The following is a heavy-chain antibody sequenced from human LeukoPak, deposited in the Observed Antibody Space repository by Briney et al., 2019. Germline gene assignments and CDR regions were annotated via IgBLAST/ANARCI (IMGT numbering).Heavy chain of an antibody. J-gene: IGHJ6*02. CDR3: ARVRQPYCGGDCPYYYGMDV. CDR1: GFTFSSYG. Sequence: GGSLRFSSAASGFTFSSYGIHWLRQAPGKGLEWWADISFDGSSKYNADSVKVPLTMSRDSSKDTLYLQINSLRAEDTAVYYCARVRQPYCGGDCPYYYGMDVRGQGTTVTVS. V-gene: IGHV3-30*03. CDR2: ISFDGSSK. D-gene: IGHD2-21*02.